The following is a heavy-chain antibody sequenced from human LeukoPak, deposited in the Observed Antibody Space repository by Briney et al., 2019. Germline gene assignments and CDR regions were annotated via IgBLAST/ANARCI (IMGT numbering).Heavy chain of an antibody. CDR3: AKSGGNSGLDAFDI. Sequence: TGRSLRLSCAASGFTFDDYAMHWVRQAPGKGLEWVSGISWNSGSIGYADSVKGRFTISRDNAKNSLYLQMNSLRAEDTALYYCAKSGGNSGLDAFDIWGQGTMVTVSS. J-gene: IGHJ3*02. CDR2: ISWNSGSI. CDR1: GFTFDDYA. V-gene: IGHV3-9*01. D-gene: IGHD4-23*01.